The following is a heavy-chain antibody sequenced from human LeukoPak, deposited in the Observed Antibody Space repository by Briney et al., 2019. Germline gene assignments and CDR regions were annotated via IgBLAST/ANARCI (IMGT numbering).Heavy chain of an antibody. CDR3: AGALGAAVAGRINYGMDV. CDR1: GDSVSSNSAA. D-gene: IGHD6-19*01. V-gene: IGHV6-1*01. Sequence: SQTLSLTCAISGDSVSSNSAAWHWIRQSPSRGLEWLGRTYYRSKWYNDYAVSVKSRITINPDTSKNQFSLQLNSVTPEDTAVYYCAGALGAAVAGRINYGMDVWGQGTTVTVSS. CDR2: TYYRSKWYN. J-gene: IGHJ6*02.